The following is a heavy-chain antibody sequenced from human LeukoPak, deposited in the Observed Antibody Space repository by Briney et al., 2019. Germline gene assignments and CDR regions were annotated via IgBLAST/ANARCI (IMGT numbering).Heavy chain of an antibody. J-gene: IGHJ5*02. CDR2: ISTSGST. CDR1: SGSVSSYF. Sequence: SETLPLTCTVSSGSVSSYFWSWIRQPAGKGLEWIGRISTSGSTNYNPSLKSRVTMSLDTSKSQFSLKLSSVTAADTAVYYCARGYSSNWYWFDPWGQGTLVTVSS. V-gene: IGHV4-4*07. CDR3: ARGYSSNWYWFDP. D-gene: IGHD6-13*01.